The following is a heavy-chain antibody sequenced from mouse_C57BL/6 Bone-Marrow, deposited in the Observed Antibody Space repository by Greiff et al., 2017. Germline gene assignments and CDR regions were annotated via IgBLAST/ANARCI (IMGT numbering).Heavy chain of an antibody. Sequence: EVQRVESGPGLVKPSQSLSLTCSVTGYSITSGYYWNWIRQFPGNKLEWMGYISYDGSNNYNPSLKNRISITRDTSKNQFFLKLNSVTTEDTATYYCAREVYSNYAWFAYWGQGTLVTVSA. CDR2: ISYDGSN. CDR1: GYSITSGYY. CDR3: AREVYSNYAWFAY. D-gene: IGHD2-5*01. J-gene: IGHJ3*01. V-gene: IGHV3-6*01.